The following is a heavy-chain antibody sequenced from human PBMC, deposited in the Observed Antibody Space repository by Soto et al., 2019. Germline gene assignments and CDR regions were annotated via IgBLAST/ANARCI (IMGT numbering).Heavy chain of an antibody. Sequence: ASVKVSCKASGYSFTNNDVSWVRQATGQGLEWMGWMNPGSGDTGYAQKFQGRVTMTRDISIATAYMELSSLRSDDTAIYYCAIMETFGSLNLFDPWGQGTLVTVSS. CDR2: MNPGSGDT. J-gene: IGHJ5*02. V-gene: IGHV1-8*01. CDR3: AIMETFGSLNLFDP. D-gene: IGHD3-16*01. CDR1: GYSFTNND.